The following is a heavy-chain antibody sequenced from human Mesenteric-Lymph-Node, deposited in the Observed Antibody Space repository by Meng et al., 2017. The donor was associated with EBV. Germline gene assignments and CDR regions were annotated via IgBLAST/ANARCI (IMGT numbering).Heavy chain of an antibody. J-gene: IGHJ4*02. D-gene: IGHD6-19*01. CDR1: GLSFTNYA. CDR3: ASFRARLAPFDY. Sequence: QVQRVESGGGVGQPGGSLRLSCSASGLSFTNYAMHWVRQAPGKGLEWVAFISHDGTDEKYPDSVKGRFTISRDNSKNTQYLQMNSLTPEDTAVYYCASFRARLAPFDYWGQGILVTVSS. V-gene: IGHV3-30-3*01. CDR2: ISHDGTDE.